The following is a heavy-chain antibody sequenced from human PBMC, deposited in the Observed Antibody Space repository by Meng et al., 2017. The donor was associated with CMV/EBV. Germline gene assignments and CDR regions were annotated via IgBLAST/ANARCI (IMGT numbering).Heavy chain of an antibody. Sequence: GGSLRLSCAASGVTFSSYAMHWVRQAPGKGLEWVAVISYDGSNKYYADSVKGRFTISRDNSKNTLYLQMNSLRAEDTAVYYCATSITMVRGVNYYYYYGMDVWGQGTTVTVSS. J-gene: IGHJ6*02. D-gene: IGHD3-10*01. CDR3: ATSITMVRGVNYYYYYGMDV. V-gene: IGHV3-30-3*01. CDR2: ISYDGSNK. CDR1: GVTFSSYA.